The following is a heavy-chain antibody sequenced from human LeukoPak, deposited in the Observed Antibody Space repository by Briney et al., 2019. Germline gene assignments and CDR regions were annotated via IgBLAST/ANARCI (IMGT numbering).Heavy chain of an antibody. V-gene: IGHV4-39*07. CDR1: GGSISSSSYY. D-gene: IGHD3-16*02. CDR2: IYYSGST. CDR3: AGVITFGGVIPY. Sequence: SETLSLTCTVSGGSISSSSYYWGWIRQPPGKGLEWIGSIYYSGSTYYNPSLKSQVTISVDTSKNQFSLKLSSVTAADTAVYYCAGVITFGGVIPYWGQGTLVTVSS. J-gene: IGHJ4*02.